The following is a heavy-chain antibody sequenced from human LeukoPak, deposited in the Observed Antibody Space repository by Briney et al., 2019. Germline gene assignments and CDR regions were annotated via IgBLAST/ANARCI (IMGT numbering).Heavy chain of an antibody. CDR1: GGSFSGYY. J-gene: IGHJ3*02. CDR3: AILSYDFWTTIDI. CDR2: INHSGST. D-gene: IGHD3-3*01. Sequence: SETLPLTCAVYGGSFSGYYWSWIRQPPGKGLEWIGEINHSGSTNYNPSLKSRVTISVDTSKNQFSLKLSSVTAADTAVYYCAILSYDFWTTIDIWGQGTMVTVSS. V-gene: IGHV4-34*01.